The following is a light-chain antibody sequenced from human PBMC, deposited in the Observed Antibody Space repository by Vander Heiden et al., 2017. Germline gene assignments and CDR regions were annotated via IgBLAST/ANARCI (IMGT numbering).Light chain of an antibody. V-gene: IGLV2-14*01. CDR1: SSDVGGYNS. CDR3: SSYTSSSTLVYV. Sequence: QSALTQPPSVSGSPGQSITISCTGTSSDVGGYNSVSWYQQHPGKAPKLMIYDVSNRPSGVSNRFSGSKSGNTASLTISGLQAEDEADYYCSSYTSSSTLVYVFGTGTKVTVL. CDR2: DVS. J-gene: IGLJ1*01.